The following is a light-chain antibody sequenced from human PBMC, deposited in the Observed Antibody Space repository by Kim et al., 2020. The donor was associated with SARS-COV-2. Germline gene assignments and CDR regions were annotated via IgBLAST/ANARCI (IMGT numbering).Light chain of an antibody. CDR2: GAS. J-gene: IGKJ2*01. CDR3: QQFVTPPYT. CDR1: QSVGSNY. Sequence: LSPGESAALSCRASQSVGSNYLDWYQHRPGQAPRLLIYGASTRATGIPDRFSSSGSGTDFSLTISRLDPEDAAVYYCQQFVTPPYTFGQGTKLEI. V-gene: IGKV3-20*01.